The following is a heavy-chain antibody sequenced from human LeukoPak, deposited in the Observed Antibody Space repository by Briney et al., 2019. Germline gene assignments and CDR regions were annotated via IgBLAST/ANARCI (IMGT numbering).Heavy chain of an antibody. CDR3: AKGLYRSSTSWDVGFDY. CDR2: ISGSGGST. Sequence: PGGSLRLSCVASGFTFSSYSSYWMNWVRQAPGKGLEWVSAISGSGGSTYYADSVKGRFTISRDNSKNTLYLQMNSLRAEDTAVYYCAKGLYRSSTSWDVGFDYWGQGTLVTVSS. V-gene: IGHV3-23*01. J-gene: IGHJ4*02. D-gene: IGHD2-2*01. CDR1: GFTFSSYS.